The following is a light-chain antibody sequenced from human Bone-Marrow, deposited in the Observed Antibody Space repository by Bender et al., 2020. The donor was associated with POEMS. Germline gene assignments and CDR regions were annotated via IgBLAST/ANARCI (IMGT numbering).Light chain of an antibody. V-gene: IGLV3-1*01. J-gene: IGLJ2*01. CDR2: KDT. CDR1: KLGDKW. CDR3: QAWDSSVI. Sequence: SFDLTQPPSVSVSPGQTARITCSGDKLGDKWVSWFQQKPGQSPRLVLYKDTKRPSGIPERFSGSTSGNTATLTISGPQAMDEADYYCQAWDSSVIFGGGTKLTVL.